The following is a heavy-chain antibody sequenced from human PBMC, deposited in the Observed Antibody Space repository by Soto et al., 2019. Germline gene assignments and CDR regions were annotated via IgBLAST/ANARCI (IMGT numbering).Heavy chain of an antibody. D-gene: IGHD2-2*01. J-gene: IGHJ6*03. CDR2: IWYDGSNK. CDR3: ARDDCSSTSCRKYYYYYYMDV. V-gene: IGHV3-33*01. Sequence: QVQLVESGRGVVQPGRSLRLSCAASGFTFSSYGMHWVRQAPGKGLEWVAVIWYDGSNKYYADSVKGRFTISRDNSKNTLYLQMNSLRAEDTAVYYCARDDCSSTSCRKYYYYYYMDVWGKGTTVTVSS. CDR1: GFTFSSYG.